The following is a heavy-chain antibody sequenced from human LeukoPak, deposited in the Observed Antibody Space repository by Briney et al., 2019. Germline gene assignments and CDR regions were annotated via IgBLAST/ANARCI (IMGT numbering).Heavy chain of an antibody. CDR3: AKVPLESYRYYYGMDV. CDR1: GFTFSSYG. V-gene: IGHV3-30*18. Sequence: PGGSLRLSCAASGFTFSSYGMHWVRQAPGKGLEWVAVISYDGSNKYYADSVKGRFTISRDNSKNTLYLQMNSLRAEDTAVYYCAKVPLESYRYYYGMDVWGQGTTVTVPS. J-gene: IGHJ6*02. D-gene: IGHD2-2*02. CDR2: ISYDGSNK.